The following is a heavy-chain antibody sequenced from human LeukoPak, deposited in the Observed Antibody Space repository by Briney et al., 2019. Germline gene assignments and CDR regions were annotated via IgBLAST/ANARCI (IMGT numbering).Heavy chain of an antibody. CDR2: IKPDGTEK. CDR3: ARVLEAAAFDY. J-gene: IGHJ4*02. D-gene: IGHD6-13*01. Sequence: GGSLRLSCAASGFIFSSYWMSWVRQTPEKGLEWVANIKPDGTEKYYVESVKGRFTISRDNAKNSLYLQMNSLRAEDTAVYYCARVLEAAAFDYWGQGTLVTVSS. CDR1: GFIFSSYW. V-gene: IGHV3-7*01.